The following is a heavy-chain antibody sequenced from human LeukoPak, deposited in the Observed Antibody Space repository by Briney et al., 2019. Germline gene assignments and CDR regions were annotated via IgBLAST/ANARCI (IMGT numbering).Heavy chain of an antibody. CDR3: AKEMSTIRAAFDI. CDR2: INHSGST. J-gene: IGHJ3*02. V-gene: IGHV4-34*01. D-gene: IGHD5-24*01. CDR1: GGSFSAYY. Sequence: KPSGTLSLTCAFYGGSFSAYYRSWIRQPPGKGLEWIGEINHSGSTNYNPSLKSRVTISVDTSKTQFSLKLSSVTATDTAVYYCAKEMSTIRAAFDIWGQGTMVTVSS.